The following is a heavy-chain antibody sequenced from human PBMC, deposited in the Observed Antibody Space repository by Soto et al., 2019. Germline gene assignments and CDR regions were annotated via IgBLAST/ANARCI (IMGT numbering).Heavy chain of an antibody. CDR1: GFTFSSYS. CDR3: ARVEATVTPHYMDV. V-gene: IGHV3-48*01. Sequence: PGGSLRLSCAASGFTFSSYSMNWVRQAPGKGLEWVSYISSSSSTIYYADSVKGRFTISRDNAKNSLYLQMNSLRAEDTAVYYCARVEATVTPHYMDVWGKGTTVTVSS. D-gene: IGHD4-17*01. J-gene: IGHJ6*03. CDR2: ISSSSSTI.